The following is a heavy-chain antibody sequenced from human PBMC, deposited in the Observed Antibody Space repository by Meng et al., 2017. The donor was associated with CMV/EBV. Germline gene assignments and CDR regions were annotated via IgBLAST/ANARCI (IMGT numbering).Heavy chain of an antibody. D-gene: IGHD3-22*01. J-gene: IGHJ5*02. Sequence: SVKVSCKASGGTFGSYAISWVRQAPGQGLEWMGGIIPILGIANYAQKFQGRVTITADKSTSTAYMELSSLRSEDTAVYYCARRLTMIAGGGGWFDPWGQGTLVTVSS. V-gene: IGHV1-69*10. CDR3: ARRLTMIAGGGGWFDP. CDR2: IIPILGIA. CDR1: GGTFGSYA.